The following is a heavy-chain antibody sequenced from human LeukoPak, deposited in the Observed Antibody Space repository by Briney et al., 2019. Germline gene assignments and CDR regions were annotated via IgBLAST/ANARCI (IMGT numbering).Heavy chain of an antibody. CDR1: GYSFTSYW. Sequence: GESLKISCKGSGYSFTSYWIGWVRQMPGKGPEWMGIIYPGDSDTRYSPSFQGQVTISADKSISTAYLQWSSLKASDTAMYYCARHETYCGGDCYLIDYWGQGTLVTVSS. J-gene: IGHJ4*02. CDR3: ARHETYCGGDCYLIDY. D-gene: IGHD2-21*01. V-gene: IGHV5-51*01. CDR2: IYPGDSDT.